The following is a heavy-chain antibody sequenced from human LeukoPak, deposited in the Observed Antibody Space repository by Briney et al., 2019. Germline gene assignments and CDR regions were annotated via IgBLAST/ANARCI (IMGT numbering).Heavy chain of an antibody. CDR3: ARDLAAAGTYD. CDR1: GYTFTSYD. Sequence: ASVKVSCKASGYTFTSYDINWVRQATGQGLEWMGWMNPNSGNTGYAQKFQGRVTITRNTSISTAYMELSSLRSEDTAVYYCARDLAAAGTYDWGQGTLVTVSS. D-gene: IGHD6-13*01. V-gene: IGHV1-8*03. CDR2: MNPNSGNT. J-gene: IGHJ4*02.